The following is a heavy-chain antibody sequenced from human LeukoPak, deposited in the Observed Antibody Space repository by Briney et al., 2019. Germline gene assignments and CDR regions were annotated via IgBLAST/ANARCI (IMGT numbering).Heavy chain of an antibody. J-gene: IGHJ6*02. V-gene: IGHV4-59*08. CDR3: ARRTNGGVLDYYYYGMDV. D-gene: IGHD7-27*01. CDR1: GGPISTYY. Sequence: PSETLSLTCTVSGGPISTYYWSWIRQSPGKGLEWIGHVYYTGSTNYNPSLKSRVTTSVDTSNNQFSLKLSSVTAADTAVYYCARRTNGGVLDYYYYGMDVWGQATTVTVSS. CDR2: VYYTGST.